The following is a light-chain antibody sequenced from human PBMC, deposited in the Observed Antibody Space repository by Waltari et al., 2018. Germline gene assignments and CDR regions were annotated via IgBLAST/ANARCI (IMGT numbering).Light chain of an antibody. CDR1: QSLLYTDGKTY. Sequence: DIVMTQTPVSLSVTPGQSASISCKSSQSLLYTDGKTYFYWYLQKAGQPPQLLIYEISKRFSGVPDRFSGSGSGTDFTLTISSLQAEDVAVYYCQQYYSTPITFGQGTRLEIK. J-gene: IGKJ5*01. CDR2: EIS. V-gene: IGKV2D-29*01. CDR3: QQYYSTPIT.